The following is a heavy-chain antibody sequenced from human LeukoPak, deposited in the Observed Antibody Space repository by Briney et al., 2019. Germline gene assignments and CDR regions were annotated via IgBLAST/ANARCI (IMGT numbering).Heavy chain of an antibody. D-gene: IGHD6-19*01. CDR3: SKSSGWYGALDD. Sequence: SGTLSLTCAVSGGSISSSNWWSWVRQPPGKGLEWIGEIYHSGSTNYNPSLKSRVTISVDKSKNQFSLKLSSVTAADTAVYYCSKSSGWYGALDDWGQGTLVTVSS. CDR1: GGSISSSNW. CDR2: IYHSGST. J-gene: IGHJ4*02. V-gene: IGHV4-4*02.